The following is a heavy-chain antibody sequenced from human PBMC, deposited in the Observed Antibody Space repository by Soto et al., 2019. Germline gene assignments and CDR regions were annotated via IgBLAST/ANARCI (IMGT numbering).Heavy chain of an antibody. Sequence: HVQLVESGGGVVQPGNSLRLSCAASGFTFSSYGMHWVRQAPGKGLEWVAVTASDGSNKYYGDSVKGRFTISRDNSRATLNLQMNSLRADDTAVYYCARKNPGRVSELPDYWGQGTLVTVSS. CDR3: ARKNPGRVSELPDY. J-gene: IGHJ4*02. D-gene: IGHD1-26*01. CDR1: GFTFSSYG. V-gene: IGHV3-30*03. CDR2: TASDGSNK.